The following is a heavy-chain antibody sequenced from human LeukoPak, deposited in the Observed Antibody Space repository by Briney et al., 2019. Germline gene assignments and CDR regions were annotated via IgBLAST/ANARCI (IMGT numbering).Heavy chain of an antibody. CDR2: IWYDGSNK. CDR1: GFTFSSYG. Sequence: GGSLRLSCAAYGFTFSSYGMHWVRQAPGKGLEWVAVIWYDGSNKYYADSVKGRFTISRDNSKNTLYLQMNSLRAEDTAVYYCARDEWDSSGYYPHYYFDYWGQGTLVTVSS. V-gene: IGHV3-33*01. D-gene: IGHD3-22*01. J-gene: IGHJ4*02. CDR3: ARDEWDSSGYYPHYYFDY.